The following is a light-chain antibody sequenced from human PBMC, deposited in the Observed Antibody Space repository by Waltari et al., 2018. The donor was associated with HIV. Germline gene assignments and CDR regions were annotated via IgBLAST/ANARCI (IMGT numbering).Light chain of an antibody. V-gene: IGLV2-8*01. CDR3: YSYASNNTFVV. CDR1: SRDIGSYDF. J-gene: IGLJ2*01. Sequence: SALTQPPSASGPPAQSVTISCTGTSRDIGSYDFVSWYQVRPDSVPTLIIYEVSKRPSGFPVRFSGYKSGNTAYLTGSGLQTDDEADYYCYSYASNNTFVVFGGGTKLTVL. CDR2: EVS.